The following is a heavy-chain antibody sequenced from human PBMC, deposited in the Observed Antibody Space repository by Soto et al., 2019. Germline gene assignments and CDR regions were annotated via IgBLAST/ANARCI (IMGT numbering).Heavy chain of an antibody. CDR2: IYYSGST. V-gene: IGHV4-39*01. CDR3: ARHRELWFGQLLSSNWFDP. J-gene: IGHJ5*02. D-gene: IGHD3-10*01. Sequence: SETLSLTCTVSGGSISSSSYYWGWIRQPPGKGLEWIGSIYYSGSTYYNPSLKSRVTISVDTSKNQFSLKLSSVTAADTAVYYCARHRELWFGQLLSSNWFDPLGQGTLLTVSS. CDR1: GGSISSSSYY.